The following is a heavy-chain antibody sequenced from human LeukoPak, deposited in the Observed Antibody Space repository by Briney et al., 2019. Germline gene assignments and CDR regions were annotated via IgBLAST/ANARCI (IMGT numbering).Heavy chain of an antibody. CDR2: ISGSGSIT. V-gene: IGHV3-23*01. CDR3: AKSLGGDYGSGSYYVVFDS. Sequence: GGSLRLSCEASGFTFSNHWMHWVRQAPGKGLVWVSSISGSGSITYYADSVKGRFTISRDTSKNTLWLQMNSLRVDDTALYYCAKSLGGDYGSGSYYVVFDSWGQGTLVTVSS. J-gene: IGHJ4*02. CDR1: GFTFSNHW. D-gene: IGHD3-10*01.